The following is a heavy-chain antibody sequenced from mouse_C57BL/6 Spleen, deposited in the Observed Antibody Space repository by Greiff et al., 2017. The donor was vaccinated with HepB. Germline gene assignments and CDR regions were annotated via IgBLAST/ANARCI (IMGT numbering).Heavy chain of an antibody. CDR3: AREGCTVVGRGHAMDY. Sequence: VKLMESGAELVRPGTSVKVSCKASGYAFTNYLIEWVKQRPGQGLEWIGVINPGSGGTTYNDKFKGKATLTADKSSSTAYMQLSSLTSEDSAVYFCAREGCTVVGRGHAMDYWGQVTSVTVSS. CDR2: INPGSGGT. V-gene: IGHV1-54*01. D-gene: IGHD1-1*01. CDR1: GYAFTNYL. J-gene: IGHJ4*01.